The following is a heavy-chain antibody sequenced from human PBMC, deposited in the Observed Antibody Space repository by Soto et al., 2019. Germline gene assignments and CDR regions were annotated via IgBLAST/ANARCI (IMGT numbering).Heavy chain of an antibody. CDR1: GASINNFY. CDR2: FYSAGSA. J-gene: IGHJ6*02. Sequence: SETLSLTCTVSGASINNFYWSWIRQAPGKGLEWLGIFYSAGSANYSPSLKSRVTISVDTSKSQFPLKLHSVTAADTAVYYCARHGPFKYDSRGFPLADYYGLGVWGQGTTVTVSS. D-gene: IGHD3-22*01. V-gene: IGHV4-59*08. CDR3: ARHGPFKYDSRGFPLADYYGLGV.